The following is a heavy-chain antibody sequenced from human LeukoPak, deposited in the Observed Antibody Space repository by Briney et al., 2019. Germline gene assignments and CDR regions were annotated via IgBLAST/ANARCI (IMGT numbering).Heavy chain of an antibody. Sequence: SETLSLTCTVSGGSISSGDYYWSWIRQPPGKGLEWIGYVYYSGSTYYNPSLKSRVTLSVDTSKNQFSLKLSSVTAADTAVYYCARVSYYDFWSGYEDWGQGTLVTVSS. J-gene: IGHJ4*02. V-gene: IGHV4-30-4*01. CDR3: ARVSYYDFWSGYED. CDR2: VYYSGST. D-gene: IGHD3-3*01. CDR1: GGSISSGDYY.